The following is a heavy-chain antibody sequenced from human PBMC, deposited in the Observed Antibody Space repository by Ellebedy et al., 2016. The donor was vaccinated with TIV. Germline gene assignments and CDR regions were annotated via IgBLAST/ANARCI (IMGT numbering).Heavy chain of an antibody. CDR3: ARQGERPFDF. D-gene: IGHD1-1*01. Sequence: PGGSLRLSCKGSGYSFTTYWIGWVRQMPGIGLPWMGIIYPGDSETITRYSPSFQGHVTISVDNSLNTAYLQWSSLKASDTAMYYCARQGERPFDFWGQGTLVTVSS. V-gene: IGHV5-51*01. CDR1: GYSFTTYW. CDR2: IYPGDSETIT. J-gene: IGHJ4*02.